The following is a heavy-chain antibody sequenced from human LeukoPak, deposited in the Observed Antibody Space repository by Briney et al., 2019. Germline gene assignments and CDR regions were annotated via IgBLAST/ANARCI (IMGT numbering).Heavy chain of an antibody. CDR2: ISGSGAST. D-gene: IGHD6-19*01. V-gene: IGHV3-23*01. CDR3: AKARYNSGWYGLDP. CDR1: GFTFSSYA. Sequence: GGSLRLSCAASGFTFSSYAMSWVRQAPGKGLEWVSGISGSGASTYYADSAKGRFTISRDNSKNTLYLQMDSLRAEDTAVYYCAKARYNSGWYGLDPWGQGTLVTVSS. J-gene: IGHJ5*02.